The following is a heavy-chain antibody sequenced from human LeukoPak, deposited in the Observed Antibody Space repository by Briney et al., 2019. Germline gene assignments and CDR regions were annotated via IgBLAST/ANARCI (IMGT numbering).Heavy chain of an antibody. CDR3: ARADRLHGGPYLIGP. Sequence: ASVKVSCKTSGYSFTDYYMHWVRQAPGQGLEWMGWINPNSGGTSSAQRFQGRVTMTRDTSITTVYMEMSWLTSDDTAIYYCARADRLHGGPYLIGPWGQGTLVTVSS. CDR1: GYSFTDYY. D-gene: IGHD2-21*01. CDR2: INPNSGGT. J-gene: IGHJ5*02. V-gene: IGHV1-2*02.